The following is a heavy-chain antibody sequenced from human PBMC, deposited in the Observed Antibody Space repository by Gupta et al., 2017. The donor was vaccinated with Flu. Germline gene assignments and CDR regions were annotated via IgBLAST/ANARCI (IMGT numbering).Heavy chain of an antibody. CDR3: AKDSDSSGLVNYVDY. J-gene: IGHJ4*02. Sequence: SSAMHWVRQAPGKGLEWVALISYGGGNENYVDAVKGRFTVSRDDSKDTLYLQMDRLRPEDSAVYYWAKDSDSSGLVNYVDYWGKGTRSPSPQ. CDR2: ISYGGGNE. V-gene: IGHV3-30*18. CDR1: SSA. D-gene: IGHD3-22*01.